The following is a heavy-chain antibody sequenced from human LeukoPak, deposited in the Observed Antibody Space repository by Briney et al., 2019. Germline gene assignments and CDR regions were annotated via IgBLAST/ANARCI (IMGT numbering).Heavy chain of an antibody. Sequence: GGSLRLSCAASGFSFSTFGMHWVRQTPGKGLEWVSHISKDESNKYYADSVKGRFTISRDTSKNTLFLQMNSLRAEDTAVYYCAKDNPILEYWGQGTLVTVSS. V-gene: IGHV3-30*18. CDR3: AKDNPILEY. CDR1: GFSFSTFG. J-gene: IGHJ4*02. CDR2: ISKDESNK.